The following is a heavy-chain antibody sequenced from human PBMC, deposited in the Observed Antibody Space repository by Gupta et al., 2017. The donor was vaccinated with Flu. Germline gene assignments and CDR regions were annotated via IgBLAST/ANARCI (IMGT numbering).Heavy chain of an antibody. V-gene: IGHV3-11*01. J-gene: IGHJ3*02. CDR1: GFTCRDYY. CDR3: ARDHDGFDN. CDR2: VVASGTTI. Sequence: SGFTCRDYYMNWIRQAPGKGPEWLSYVVASGTTIHYTDSVKGRFTISRDNAKNSLFLQMDSLRADDTAVYYCARDHDGFDNWGQGTMVTVSS.